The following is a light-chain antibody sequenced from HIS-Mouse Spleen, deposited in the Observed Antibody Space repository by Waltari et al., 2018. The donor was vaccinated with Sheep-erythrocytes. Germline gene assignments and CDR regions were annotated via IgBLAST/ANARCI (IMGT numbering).Light chain of an antibody. CDR2: AAS. V-gene: IGKV1-6*01. Sequence: AIQMTQSPSSLSASVGDRVTITCRASQGIRNDLGWYQQKPGKAPKVLIYAASSLQSVFPSRFSGSGSGTDFTLTISSLQPEDFATYYCLQDYNYPYTFGQGTKLEIK. CDR1: QGIRND. CDR3: LQDYNYPYT. J-gene: IGKJ2*01.